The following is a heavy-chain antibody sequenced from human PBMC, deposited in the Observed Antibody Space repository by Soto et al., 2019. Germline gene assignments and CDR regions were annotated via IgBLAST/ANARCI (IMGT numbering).Heavy chain of an antibody. CDR1: GFTFSSCA. Sequence: GGSLRLSCAASGFTFSSCAMSWVRQAPGKGLEWVSGISGSGGRTYYADSVKGRFTISRDNSKHTLYLQMNSLRAEDTAVYYCAKADDFWSGYHIYYYYGMDVWGQGTTVTVSS. CDR3: AKADDFWSGYHIYYYYGMDV. V-gene: IGHV3-23*01. D-gene: IGHD3-3*01. CDR2: ISGSGGRT. J-gene: IGHJ6*02.